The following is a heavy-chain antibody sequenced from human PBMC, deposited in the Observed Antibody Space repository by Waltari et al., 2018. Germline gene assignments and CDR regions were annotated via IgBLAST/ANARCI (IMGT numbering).Heavy chain of an antibody. D-gene: IGHD6-19*01. Sequence: EVQLVETGGGLIQPGGSLRLSCAASGFTVSSNYMSWVRQAPGKGLEWVSVIYSGGTTYYPDSVKGRVTIARDNSKNTLYLQMNSLRAEDTAVYYCARVMSSIAVVIGAFGIWGQGTMVTVSS. CDR1: GFTVSSNY. V-gene: IGHV3-53*02. CDR3: ARVMSSIAVVIGAFGI. J-gene: IGHJ3*02. CDR2: IYSGGTT.